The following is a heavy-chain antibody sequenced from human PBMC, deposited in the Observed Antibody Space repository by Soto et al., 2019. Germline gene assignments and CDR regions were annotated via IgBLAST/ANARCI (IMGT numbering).Heavy chain of an antibody. CDR2: IYYNGNT. Sequence: PSESLSLTGTVAGGSISYTYWSWIRQPPGKGLEWIGYIYYNGNTNYNSSLKSRVTISVDASKNQFSLKLSSVTAADTAIYYCERDGEVGSNLHWFDSWGQGTLVNVSS. CDR1: GGSISYTY. CDR3: ERDGEVGSNLHWFDS. D-gene: IGHD1-26*01. J-gene: IGHJ5*01. V-gene: IGHV4-59*01.